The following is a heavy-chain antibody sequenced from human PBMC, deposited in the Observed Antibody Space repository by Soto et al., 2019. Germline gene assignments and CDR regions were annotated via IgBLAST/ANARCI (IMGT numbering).Heavy chain of an antibody. CDR3: AKGRSGYYPSFDY. CDR1: GITFSSYG. D-gene: IGHD3-22*01. Sequence: GGSLRLSCAASGITFSSYGMHWVRQAPGKGLEWVAVIWYDGSNKYYADSVKGRFTISTDNSKNTLYLQMNSLRAEDTAVYYCAKGRSGYYPSFDYWGQGTLVTVSS. J-gene: IGHJ4*02. CDR2: IWYDGSNK. V-gene: IGHV3-33*06.